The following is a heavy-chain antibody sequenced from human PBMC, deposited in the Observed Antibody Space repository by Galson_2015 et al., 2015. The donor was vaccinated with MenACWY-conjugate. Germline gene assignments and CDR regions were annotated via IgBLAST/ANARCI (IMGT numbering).Heavy chain of an antibody. Sequence: SLRLSCAASGFTFSSYGMHWVRQAPGKGLEWVAVISYDGSNKYYADSVKGRFTISRDNSKNTLYLQMNSLRAEDTAVYYCAKDLRGSGWYEDYYYGMDVWGQGTTVTVSS. J-gene: IGHJ6*02. D-gene: IGHD6-19*01. CDR3: AKDLRGSGWYEDYYYGMDV. V-gene: IGHV3-30*18. CDR1: GFTFSSYG. CDR2: ISYDGSNK.